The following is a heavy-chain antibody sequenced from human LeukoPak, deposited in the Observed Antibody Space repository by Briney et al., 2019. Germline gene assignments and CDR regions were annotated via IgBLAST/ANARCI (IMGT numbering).Heavy chain of an antibody. CDR2: INHSGST. Sequence: PSETLSLTCAVYGGSFSGYYWSWIRQPPGKGLEWIGEINHSGSTNYNPSLKSRVTISVDTSKNQFSLKLSSVTAADTAVYYCARDAYYYGSGNYPFDYWGQGTLVTVSS. D-gene: IGHD3-10*01. J-gene: IGHJ4*02. V-gene: IGHV4-34*01. CDR3: ARDAYYYGSGNYPFDY. CDR1: GGSFSGYY.